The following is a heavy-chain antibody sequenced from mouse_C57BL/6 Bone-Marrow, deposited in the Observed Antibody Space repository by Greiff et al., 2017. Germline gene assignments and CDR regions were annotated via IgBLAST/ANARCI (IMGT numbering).Heavy chain of an antibody. D-gene: IGHD2-5*01. Sequence: EVMLVESGGGLVKPGGSLKLSCAASGFTFSDYGMHWVRQAPEKGLEWVAYISSGSSTIYYADTVKGRFTISRDNAKNTLFLQMTRLRSEDTAIYYCARPLYYSSVFDYWGQGTTLTVSS. CDR2: ISSGSSTI. CDR1: GFTFSDYG. CDR3: ARPLYYSSVFDY. J-gene: IGHJ2*01. V-gene: IGHV5-17*01.